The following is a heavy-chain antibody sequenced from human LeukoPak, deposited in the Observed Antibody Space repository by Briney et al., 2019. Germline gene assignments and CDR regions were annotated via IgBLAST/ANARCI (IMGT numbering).Heavy chain of an antibody. CDR2: IYYSGST. D-gene: IGHD3-10*01. CDR1: GGSINSYY. CDR3: ARISMVRHPRYAFDI. V-gene: IGHV4-59*01. Sequence: SETLSLTCTVSGGSINSYYWSWIRQPPGKGLEWIGYIYYSGSTNYNPSLKSRVTISVDTSKNQFSLKLSSVTSADTAVYYCARISMVRHPRYAFDIWGQGTMVTVSS. J-gene: IGHJ3*02.